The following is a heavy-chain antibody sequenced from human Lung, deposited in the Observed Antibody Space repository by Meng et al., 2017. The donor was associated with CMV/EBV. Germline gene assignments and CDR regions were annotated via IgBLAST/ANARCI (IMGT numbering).Heavy chain of an antibody. CDR1: GLTFRNYN. Sequence: GGSLRLXXEVSGLTFRNYNLDWVRQAPGKGLEWVSSINMESTSIYYADSVKGRFTISRDDAKNSLYLQMNTLRGEDTAVYYCVRGTSTAILGVVYSFDFCGRRTLVXVSS. D-gene: IGHD3-3*01. CDR3: VRGTSTAILGVVYSFDF. CDR2: INMESTSI. J-gene: IGHJ4*02. V-gene: IGHV3-21*01.